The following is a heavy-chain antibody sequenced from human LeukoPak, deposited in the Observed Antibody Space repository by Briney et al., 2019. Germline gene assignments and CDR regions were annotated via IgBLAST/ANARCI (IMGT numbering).Heavy chain of an antibody. J-gene: IGHJ4*02. CDR2: IYSGGST. CDR3: AREAPRSYDFWSGYLGY. D-gene: IGHD3-3*01. Sequence: GGSLRLSCAASGFTVSSNYMSWVRQAPGKGLELVSVIYSGGSTYYADSVKGRFTISRDNSKNTLYLQMNSLRAEDTAVYYCAREAPRSYDFWSGYLGYWGQGTLVTVSS. CDR1: GFTVSSNY. V-gene: IGHV3-66*02.